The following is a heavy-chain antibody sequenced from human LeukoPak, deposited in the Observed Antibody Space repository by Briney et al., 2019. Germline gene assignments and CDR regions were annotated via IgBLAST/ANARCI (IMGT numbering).Heavy chain of an antibody. J-gene: IGHJ6*02. CDR1: GGSISSGGYY. CDR2: IYYSGST. D-gene: IGHD3-10*01. V-gene: IGHV4-31*03. CDR3: ARGLTPRVRGVTRYYYYYGMDV. Sequence: SETLSLTCTVSGGSISSGGYYWSWIRQHPGKGLEWIGYIYYSGSTYYNPSLKSRVTISVDTSKNQFSLKLSSVTAADTAVYYCARGLTPRVRGVTRYYYYYGMDVWGQGTTVTVSS.